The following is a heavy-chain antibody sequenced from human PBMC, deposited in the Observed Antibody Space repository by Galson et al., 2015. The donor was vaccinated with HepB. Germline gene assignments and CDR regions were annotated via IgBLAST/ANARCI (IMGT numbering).Heavy chain of an antibody. J-gene: IGHJ6*02. D-gene: IGHD3-10*01. V-gene: IGHV3-49*03. Sequence: SLRLSCAASGFTFGDYAMSWFRQAPGKGLEWVGLIRSKAYGGTTEYAASVKGRFIISRDDSKRIAYLQMNSLKTEDTAIYYCNKGSGELYFYGLDVWGQGTTVTVSS. CDR3: NKGSGELYFYGLDV. CDR2: IRSKAYGGTT. CDR1: GFTFGDYA.